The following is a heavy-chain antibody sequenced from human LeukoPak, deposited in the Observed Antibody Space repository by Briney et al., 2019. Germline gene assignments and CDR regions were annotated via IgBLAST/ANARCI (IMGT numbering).Heavy chain of an antibody. CDR2: ISGSGGRT. V-gene: IGHV3-23*01. Sequence: GGSLRLSCAASGFTFSSYAMSWVRQAPGKGLEWVSAISGSGGRTYYADSVKGRFTISRDNSKNTLYLQMNSLSAEDTAVYYCAKDQYCSSTSCLDYWGQGTLVTVSS. J-gene: IGHJ4*02. CDR3: AKDQYCSSTSCLDY. D-gene: IGHD2-2*01. CDR1: GFTFSSYA.